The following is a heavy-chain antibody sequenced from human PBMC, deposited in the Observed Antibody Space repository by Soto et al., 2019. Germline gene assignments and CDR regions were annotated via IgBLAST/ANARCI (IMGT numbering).Heavy chain of an antibody. CDR1: GFTFSSYG. CDR3: ARGTLSVVGATPDY. CDR2: IWYDGSNK. V-gene: IGHV3-33*01. D-gene: IGHD1-26*01. Sequence: GGSLRLSCAASGFTFSSYGMHWVRQAPGKGLEWVAVIWYDGSNKYYADSVKGRFTISRDNSKNTLYLQMNSLRAEDTAVYYCARGTLSVVGATPDYWGQGTLVTVSS. J-gene: IGHJ4*02.